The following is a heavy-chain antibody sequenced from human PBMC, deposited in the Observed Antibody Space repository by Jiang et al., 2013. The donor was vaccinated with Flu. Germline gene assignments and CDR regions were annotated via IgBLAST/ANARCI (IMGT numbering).Heavy chain of an antibody. Sequence: SGPGLVKPPETLSLTCTVSGGSISSYSWSWIRQPPGKGLEWIGYISNSGSTNDNPPSGVESPCQLTRPKNELSLRLTSVTAADTAVYYCARKFYLDAFDIWGPGTMVTVSS. V-gene: IGHV4-59*08. CDR3: ARKFYLDAFDI. CDR2: ISNSGST. D-gene: IGHD2/OR15-2a*01. J-gene: IGHJ3*02. CDR1: GGSISSYS.